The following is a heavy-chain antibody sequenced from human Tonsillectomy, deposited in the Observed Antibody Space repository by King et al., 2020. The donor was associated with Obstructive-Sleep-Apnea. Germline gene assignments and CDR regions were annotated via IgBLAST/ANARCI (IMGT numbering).Heavy chain of an antibody. J-gene: IGHJ6*02. CDR3: TRDPGNSYYYGMDV. CDR1: GFTFNSYS. V-gene: IGHV3-21*01. Sequence: VQLVESGGGLVKPGGSLRLSCAASGFTFNSYSMSWVRQAPGKGLEWVSSITIRSSYIYYTDSLKGRFTISRDNAKNSLYLQMNSLRDEDTAVYYCTRDPGNSYYYGMDVWGQGTTVTVSS. CDR2: ITIRSSYI.